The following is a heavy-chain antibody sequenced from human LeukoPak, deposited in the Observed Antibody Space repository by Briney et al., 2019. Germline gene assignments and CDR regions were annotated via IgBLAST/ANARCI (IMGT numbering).Heavy chain of an antibody. J-gene: IGHJ4*02. CDR1: GFTFSSYG. V-gene: IGHV3-30*18. Sequence: GGSLRLSCAASGFTFSSYGMHWVRQAPGKGLEWVAVISYDGSNKYYVDSVKGRFTISRDNSKNTLYLQMNSLRAEDTAVYYCAKASFSAAGYFDYWGQGTLVTVSS. CDR3: AKASFSAAGYFDY. CDR2: ISYDGSNK. D-gene: IGHD6-13*01.